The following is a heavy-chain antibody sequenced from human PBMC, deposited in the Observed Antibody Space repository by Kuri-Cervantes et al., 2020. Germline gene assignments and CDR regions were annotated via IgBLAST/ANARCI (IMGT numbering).Heavy chain of an antibody. V-gene: IGHV4-34*01. CDR1: VESFSGYS. Sequence: SQTLSLTCAVYVESFSGYSWTWIRQPPGKGLEWIGEVNHSGSTNYNPSLKSRVTISVDTSKNQFSLRLSSVTAADTAVYYCARGRYCSGGSCSGGADYWGQGTLVTVSS. CDR2: VNHSGST. CDR3: ARGRYCSGGSCSGGADY. D-gene: IGHD2-15*01. J-gene: IGHJ4*02.